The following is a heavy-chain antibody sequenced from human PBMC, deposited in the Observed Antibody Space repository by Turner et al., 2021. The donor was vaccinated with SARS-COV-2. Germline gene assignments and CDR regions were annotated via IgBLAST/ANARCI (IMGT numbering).Heavy chain of an antibody. CDR3: ARAHYPGSLFRFDP. D-gene: IGHD2-21*01. CDR2: IYYSGST. CDR1: GCSISSYY. J-gene: IGHJ5*02. V-gene: IGHV4-59*01. Sequence: QVQLQESGPGLVKPSETLSLTCTVSGCSISSYYWSWIRQPPGKGLEWIGYIYYSGSTNYNPSLKSRVTISVDTSKNQFSLKLSSVTAADTAVYYCARAHYPGSLFRFDPWGQGTLVTVSS.